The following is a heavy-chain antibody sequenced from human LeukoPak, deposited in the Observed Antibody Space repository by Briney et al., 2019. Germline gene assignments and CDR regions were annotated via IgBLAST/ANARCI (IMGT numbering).Heavy chain of an antibody. Sequence: SETLSLTCTVPGVSISSYSWSWIRQPPGKGLEWIGYIYNTGSTNYNPSLKSRVTISVDTSKNQFSLRLSSVTAADTAVYYCAGSSKYYYVAFGYWGQGTLVTVSS. CDR3: AGSSKYYYVAFGY. D-gene: IGHD3-22*01. CDR2: IYNTGST. CDR1: GVSISSYS. J-gene: IGHJ4*02. V-gene: IGHV4-59*08.